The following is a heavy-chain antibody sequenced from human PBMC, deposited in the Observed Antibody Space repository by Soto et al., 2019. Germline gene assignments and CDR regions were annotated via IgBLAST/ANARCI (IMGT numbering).Heavy chain of an antibody. V-gene: IGHV4-59*01. CDR2: FYESGTT. D-gene: IGHD2-15*01. CDR1: GGSISNYY. J-gene: IGHJ5*01. Sequence: PSETLSLTCIVSGGSISNYYWSWIRQPPGKGLEWVGYFYESGTTKYNPSLKSRVTISIATSKNQISLNMNSVTAADTAVYYSARVGSGGYSNNCFDSWGRGTLVTVSS. CDR3: ARVGSGGYSNNCFDS.